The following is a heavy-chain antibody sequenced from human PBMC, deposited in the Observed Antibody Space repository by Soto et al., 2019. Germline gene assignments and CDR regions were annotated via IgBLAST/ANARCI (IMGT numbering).Heavy chain of an antibody. Sequence: ASVKVSCKASGGTFGSYPISWVRQAPGQGLEWMGGIIPSFGTANYAQKFQGRVTITADEYTRTAYMELSSLRSEDTAVYYCARASMVRGVIINAWFDPWGQGTLVTVSS. CDR1: GGTFGSYP. J-gene: IGHJ5*02. CDR2: IIPSFGTA. D-gene: IGHD3-10*01. CDR3: ARASMVRGVIINAWFDP. V-gene: IGHV1-69*13.